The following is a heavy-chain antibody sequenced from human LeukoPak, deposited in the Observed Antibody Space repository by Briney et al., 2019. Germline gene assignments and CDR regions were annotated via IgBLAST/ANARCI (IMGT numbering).Heavy chain of an antibody. CDR3: AREGCSSTSCYLTEAFDI. J-gene: IGHJ3*02. D-gene: IGHD2-2*01. CDR1: GGSISSYY. Sequence: PSETLSLTCTVSGGSISSYYWSWIRQPPGKGLEWIGYIYYSGSTNYNPSLKSRVTISVDTSKNQFSLKLSSVTAADTAVYYCAREGCSSTSCYLTEAFDIWGQGTMVTVSS. V-gene: IGHV4-59*01. CDR2: IYYSGST.